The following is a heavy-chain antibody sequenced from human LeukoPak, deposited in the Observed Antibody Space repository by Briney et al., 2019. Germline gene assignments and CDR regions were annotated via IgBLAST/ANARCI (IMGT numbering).Heavy chain of an antibody. Sequence: PGGSLRLSCAASGXTFSSYAVSWVRQAPGKGQEWVSAISGSGGSTYYADSVKGRFTISRDNSKNTLYLQMNSLRAEDTAVYYCAKDPAVVVAARFDYWGQGTLVTVSS. CDR1: GXTFSSYA. D-gene: IGHD2-15*01. CDR3: AKDPAVVVAARFDY. V-gene: IGHV3-23*01. J-gene: IGHJ4*02. CDR2: ISGSGGST.